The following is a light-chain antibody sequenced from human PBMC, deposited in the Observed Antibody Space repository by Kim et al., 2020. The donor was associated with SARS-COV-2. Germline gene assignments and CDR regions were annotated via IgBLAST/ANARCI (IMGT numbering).Light chain of an antibody. CDR1: QSISNS. V-gene: IGKV1-39*01. J-gene: IGKJ3*01. Sequence: ASVGDSVTITCRASQSISNSLNWYQQKPGKAPNLLIYAASSLQSGVPSRFSGSGSGTDFTLTISSLQPADFATYYCQQSYSTPRTFGPGTKVDIK. CDR2: AAS. CDR3: QQSYSTPRT.